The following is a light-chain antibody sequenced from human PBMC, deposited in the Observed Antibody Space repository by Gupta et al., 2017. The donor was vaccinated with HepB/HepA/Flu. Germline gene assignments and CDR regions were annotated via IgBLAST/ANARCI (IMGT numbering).Light chain of an antibody. CDR2: GAS. CDR1: QSISSSY. Sequence: EIVLTQSPGTLSLSPGERATLSCRASQSISSSYLAWYQQKPGQAPRLLIYGASSRATGIPARFSGSGSGTDFTLTISRLEPEDFAVYYCKQYSSSPLTFGGGTKVEIK. CDR3: KQYSSSPLT. J-gene: IGKJ4*01. V-gene: IGKV3-20*01.